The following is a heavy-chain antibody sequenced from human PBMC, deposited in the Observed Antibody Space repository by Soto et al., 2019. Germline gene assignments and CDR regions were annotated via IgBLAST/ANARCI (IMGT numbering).Heavy chain of an antibody. J-gene: IGHJ4*02. CDR1: GGSFSGYY. CDR3: ARRRGTYYYDSSGSPTDY. CDR2: INHSGST. D-gene: IGHD3-22*01. Sequence: SETLSLTCAVYGGSFSGYYWSWIRQPPGRGLEWIGEINHSGSTNYNPSLKSRVTISVDTSKNQFSLKLSSVTAADTAVYYCARRRGTYYYDSSGSPTDYWGQGTLVTV. V-gene: IGHV4-34*01.